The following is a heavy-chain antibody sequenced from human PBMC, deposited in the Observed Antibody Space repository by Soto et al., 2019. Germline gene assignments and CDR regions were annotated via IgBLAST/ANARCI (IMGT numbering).Heavy chain of an antibody. CDR1: GVSLSTSGEG. D-gene: IGHD2-15*01. V-gene: IGHV2-5*02. J-gene: IGHJ4*02. CDR2: IYWDDDK. Sequence: QITLRESGPTLVQPTQTLTLTCTLSGVSLSTSGEGVGWIRQPPGKALEWLALIYWDDDKRFSPSLKSRLAIPRDISKNQVVMTMPDMAPEDTAIYYCAHRQRTVVVGAPFDLWGQGSQVTVSS. CDR3: AHRQRTVVVGAPFDL.